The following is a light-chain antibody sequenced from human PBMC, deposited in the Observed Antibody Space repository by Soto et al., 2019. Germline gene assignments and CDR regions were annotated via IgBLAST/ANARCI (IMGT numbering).Light chain of an antibody. J-gene: IGLJ1*01. CDR3: SSYTSSSKV. CDR1: SSDVGGYNY. Sequence: QSALTQPASVSGSPGQSITISCTGTSSDVGGYNYVSWYQQHPGKAPKLMIYDVSNRPSGVSNRFSGSESGNTASLTISGLQAEDEADYYCSSYTSSSKVFGTGTKVTVL. CDR2: DVS. V-gene: IGLV2-14*01.